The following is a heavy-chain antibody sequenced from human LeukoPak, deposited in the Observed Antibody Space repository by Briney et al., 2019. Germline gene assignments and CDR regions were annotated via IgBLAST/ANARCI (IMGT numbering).Heavy chain of an antibody. CDR1: GGSISSGSYD. CDR3: ARDAHDYLLLFDY. Sequence: KASETLSLTCTVSGGSISSGSYDWRWIRQPAGKGLEWIGRIYTSGSTNYDPSLKSRVTISVDTSKNQFSLKLSSVTAADTAVYYCARDAHDYLLLFDYWGQGTLVTVSS. CDR2: IYTSGST. D-gene: IGHD4-11*01. J-gene: IGHJ4*02. V-gene: IGHV4-61*02.